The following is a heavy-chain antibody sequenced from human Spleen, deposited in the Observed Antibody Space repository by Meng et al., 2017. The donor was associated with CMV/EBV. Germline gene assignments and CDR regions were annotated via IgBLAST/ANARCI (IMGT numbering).Heavy chain of an antibody. CDR1: GFTFSSYW. D-gene: IGHD3-22*01. CDR3: AKDRAQIRDDSSGLDY. CDR2: ISWDGGST. Sequence: GGSLRLSCAASGFTFSSYWMHWVRQAPGKGLEWVSLISWDGGSTYYADSVKGRFTISRDNSKNSLYLQMNSLRAEDTALYYCAKDRAQIRDDSSGLDYWGQGTLVTVSS. V-gene: IGHV3-43D*03. J-gene: IGHJ4*02.